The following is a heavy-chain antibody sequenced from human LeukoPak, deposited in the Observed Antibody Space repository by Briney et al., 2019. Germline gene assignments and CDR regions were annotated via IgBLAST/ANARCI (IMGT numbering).Heavy chain of an antibody. Sequence: GGPLRLSCAASGFTFSSYAMSWVRQAPGKGLEWVSAISGSGGSTYYADSVKGRFTISRDNSKNTLYLQMNSLRAEDTAVYYCAKYALGYCSGGSCLGGFDYWGQGTLVTVSS. V-gene: IGHV3-23*01. CDR1: GFTFSSYA. D-gene: IGHD2-15*01. CDR2: ISGSGGST. CDR3: AKYALGYCSGGSCLGGFDY. J-gene: IGHJ4*02.